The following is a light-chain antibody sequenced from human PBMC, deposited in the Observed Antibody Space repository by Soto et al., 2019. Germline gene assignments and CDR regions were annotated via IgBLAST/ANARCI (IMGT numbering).Light chain of an antibody. CDR1: QSISSSY. J-gene: IGKJ1*01. CDR2: AAS. V-gene: IGKV3-20*01. Sequence: EIVLTQSPGTLSLSPGERATLSCRASQSISSSYLAWYQQKPGKAPRLLIYAASSRDTGIPDRFSGSGSGTDFTLTISRMEPENFAVYYCQQYGSSPWTFGQGTKVEIK. CDR3: QQYGSSPWT.